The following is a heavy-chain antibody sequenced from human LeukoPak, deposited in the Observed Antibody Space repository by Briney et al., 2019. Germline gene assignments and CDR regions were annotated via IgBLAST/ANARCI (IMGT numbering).Heavy chain of an antibody. CDR2: MNPNSGNT. CDR1: GPTFTCYG. Sequence: SVSVSRKASGPTFTCYGISWVRQATGQGLEWMGWMNPNSGNTGYAQKFQGRVTMTRNTSISIAYMELSSLSSEDTAVYYCSRGLWYSSSWGAYWGQGTLASVSS. V-gene: IGHV1-8*02. CDR3: SRGLWYSSSWGAY. D-gene: IGHD6-13*01. J-gene: IGHJ4*02.